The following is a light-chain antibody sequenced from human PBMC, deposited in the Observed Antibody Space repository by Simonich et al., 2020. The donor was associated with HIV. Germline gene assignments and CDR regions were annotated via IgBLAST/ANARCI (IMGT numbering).Light chain of an antibody. Sequence: DIQMTQSPSTLSASVGDRVTITFRASQSISTWLAWYQQKPGKAPKLLIYKASSLESGVPSRFSGSGSGTEFTLTISSLQPDDFATYYCQQSYSTPRTFGQGTKVEIK. CDR2: KAS. CDR1: QSISTW. CDR3: QQSYSTPRT. V-gene: IGKV1-5*03. J-gene: IGKJ1*01.